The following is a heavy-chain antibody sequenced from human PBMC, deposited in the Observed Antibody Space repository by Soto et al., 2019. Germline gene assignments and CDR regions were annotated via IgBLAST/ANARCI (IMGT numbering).Heavy chain of an antibody. V-gene: IGHV4-31*03. CDR2: IFYSGTT. J-gene: IGHJ5*02. CDR3: ARSVDP. CDR1: GGSISSGGYY. Sequence: QVQLQESGPGLVKPSQTLSLTCTVSGGSISSGGYYWSWIRQHPGKGLEWIGYIFYSGTTYYNPSLXSXXTISIDTSKTQFSLKLSSVTAADPAVYYCARSVDPWGQGTLVTVSS.